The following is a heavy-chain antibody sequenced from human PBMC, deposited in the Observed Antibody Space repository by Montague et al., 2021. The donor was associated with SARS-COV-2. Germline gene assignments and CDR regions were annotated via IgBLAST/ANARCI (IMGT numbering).Heavy chain of an antibody. CDR3: ASGDDNGSGYLDV. V-gene: IGHV4-34*01. CDR2: INHSGTT. Sequence: SETLSLTCAVCDGFFSNFYWSWIRQPPGKGLEWIGEINHSGTTYYKPSXKSRVTISVDTSKNQFSLKLNSLTAADAAVYYCASGDDNGSGYLDVWGKGTTVTVSS. CDR1: DGFFSNFY. J-gene: IGHJ6*03. D-gene: IGHD1-26*01.